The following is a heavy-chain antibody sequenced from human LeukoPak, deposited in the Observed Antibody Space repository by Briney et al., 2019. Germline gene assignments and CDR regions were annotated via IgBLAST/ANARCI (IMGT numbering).Heavy chain of an antibody. D-gene: IGHD3-3*02. CDR3: ATRHRLAFNWFDP. CDR1: GYTFSGHY. CDR2: ISAYNGNT. Sequence: ASVKVSCKASGYTFSGHYIYWVRQAPGQGLEWMGWISAYNGNTNYAQKFQGRVTMTEDTSTDTAYMELSSLRSEDTAVYYCATRHRLAFNWFDPWGQGTLVTVSS. V-gene: IGHV1-18*04. J-gene: IGHJ5*02.